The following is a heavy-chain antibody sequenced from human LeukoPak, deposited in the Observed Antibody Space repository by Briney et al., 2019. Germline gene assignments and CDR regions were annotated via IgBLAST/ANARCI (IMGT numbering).Heavy chain of an antibody. J-gene: IGHJ5*01. CDR1: GGSISSSSYY. CDR3: ARHLWDSEKNWFDS. CDR2: IYYSGST. V-gene: IGHV4-39*07. Sequence: SETLSLTCTVSGGSISSSSYYWGWIRQPPGKGLEWIGSIYYSGSTYYNPSLKSRVTISVDTSKNQFSLKLSSVTAADTAVYYCARHLWDSEKNWFDSWGQGILVTVSS. D-gene: IGHD1-26*01.